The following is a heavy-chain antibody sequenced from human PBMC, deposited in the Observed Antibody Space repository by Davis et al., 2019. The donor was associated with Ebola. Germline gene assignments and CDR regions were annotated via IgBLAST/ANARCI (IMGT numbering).Heavy chain of an antibody. CDR1: RFTITSYG. CDR2: IRFDGSKK. V-gene: IGHV3-30*02. CDR3: AKGGTTWYSMDV. Sequence: GESLKISCAASRFTITSYGMHWVRQAPGKGLDWVAFIRFDGSKKYYADSVKGRFTISRDNSKNTMYLQTNSLRAEDTAVYYCAKGGTTWYSMDVWGKGTTVTVSS. D-gene: IGHD1-14*01. J-gene: IGHJ6*04.